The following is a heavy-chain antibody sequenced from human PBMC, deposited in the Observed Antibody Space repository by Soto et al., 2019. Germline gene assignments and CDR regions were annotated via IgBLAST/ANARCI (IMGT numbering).Heavy chain of an antibody. V-gene: IGHV4-4*02. CDR3: ASRDPGTSVDY. CDR2: IYRTGST. J-gene: IGHJ4*02. Sequence: SETLSLPCAVSGGSFTSNNWWTGVRQPPGQGLEWIGEIYRTGSTNYNPSLKSRVTISLDKSENQFSLKVTSLTAAVTAVYYCASRDPGTSVDYWGQGTLVTVSS. D-gene: IGHD1-7*01. CDR1: GGSFTSNNW.